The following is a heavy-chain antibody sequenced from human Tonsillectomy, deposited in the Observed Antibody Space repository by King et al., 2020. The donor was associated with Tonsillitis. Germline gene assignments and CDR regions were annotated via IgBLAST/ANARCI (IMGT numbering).Heavy chain of an antibody. CDR1: SDSISGSSHY. CDR3: ARSSSWYGVF. D-gene: IGHD6-13*01. Sequence: QLQESGPGLVRPSETLSLTCTVSSDSISGSSHYWDWIRQPPGKGLEWIGNIYHSGSTYYNPSLKSRVTISVDTSKNQFSLKLSSVTAADTAVYYCARSSSWYGVFWGQGTLVTVSS. J-gene: IGHJ4*02. V-gene: IGHV4-39*01. CDR2: IYHSGST.